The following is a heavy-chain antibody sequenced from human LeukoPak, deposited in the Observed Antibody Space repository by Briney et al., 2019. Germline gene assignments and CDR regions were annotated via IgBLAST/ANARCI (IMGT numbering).Heavy chain of an antibody. V-gene: IGHV4-39*01. J-gene: IGHJ4*02. Sequence: NPSETLSLTCTVSGGSISSSSYYWCWIRQPPGKGLEWIGSIYYSGSTYYNPSLKSRVTISVDTSKNQFFLKLSSVTAADTAVYYCARGCVVSSGTGFDYWGQGTLVTVSS. D-gene: IGHD2-8*02. CDR3: ARGCVVSSGTGFDY. CDR2: IYYSGST. CDR1: GGSISSSSYY.